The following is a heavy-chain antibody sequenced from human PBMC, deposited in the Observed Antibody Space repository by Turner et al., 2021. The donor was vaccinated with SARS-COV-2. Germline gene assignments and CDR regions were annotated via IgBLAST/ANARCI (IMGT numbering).Heavy chain of an antibody. CDR1: GVTLKNYA. V-gene: IGHV3-30*10. CDR2: ISYDGNKK. J-gene: IGHJ4*02. Sequence: QLLESGGVAVQPGRSLRLSCVDSGVTLKNYAMHWVRQAPGKGLEWEAIISYDGNKKYTTDSLKGRFTISRDNARSTLYLQMDRLRPEDTAVYYCARDARERSYFDFWSGYLDSWGQGTPVTVSS. D-gene: IGHD3-3*01. CDR3: ARDARERSYFDFWSGYLDS.